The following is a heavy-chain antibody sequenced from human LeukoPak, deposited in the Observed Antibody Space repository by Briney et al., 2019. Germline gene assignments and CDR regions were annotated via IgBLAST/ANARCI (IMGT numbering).Heavy chain of an antibody. CDR1: GGSISSYY. J-gene: IGHJ2*01. V-gene: IGHV4-4*09. Sequence: SETLSLTCTVSGGSISSYYWSWIRHPPGKILEWIGYIYTSGSTNYNPSLKSRVTISVDTSKNQCSLKLSSVTAADTAVYYCARSRSWYWYFDLWGRGTLVTVSS. D-gene: IGHD6-13*01. CDR2: IYTSGST. CDR3: ARSRSWYWYFDL.